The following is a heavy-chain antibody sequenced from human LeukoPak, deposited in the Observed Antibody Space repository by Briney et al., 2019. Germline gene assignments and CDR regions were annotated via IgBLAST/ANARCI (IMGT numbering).Heavy chain of an antibody. D-gene: IGHD2-2*01. CDR3: AKDRCSSSTCREAFEI. CDR2: IWYDGKNDQ. J-gene: IGHJ3*02. CDR1: GFTFSRYG. V-gene: IGHV3-30*02. Sequence: GGSLRLSCAVPGFTFSRYGMHWIRQAPGKGMEWVAFIWYDGKNDQEYAESVKGRFTISRDNSKNTLYLQMNSQRTEDTAMYYCAKDRCSSSTCREAFEIWGQGTLVTVSS.